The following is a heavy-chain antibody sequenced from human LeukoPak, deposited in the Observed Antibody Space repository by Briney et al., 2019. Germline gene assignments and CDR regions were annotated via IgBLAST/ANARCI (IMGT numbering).Heavy chain of an antibody. CDR1: GFTFSNYW. CDR2: IDSDGSYT. J-gene: IGHJ4*02. CDR3: GSVFEY. Sequence: GGSLRLSCAASGFTFSNYWMHWVRQAPGKGLVWVSRIDSDGSYTSYADSVKGRFTISRDNAKNTLYLQMNSLRAEDTAVYYCGSVFEYWGQGTLVTVSS. V-gene: IGHV3-74*01.